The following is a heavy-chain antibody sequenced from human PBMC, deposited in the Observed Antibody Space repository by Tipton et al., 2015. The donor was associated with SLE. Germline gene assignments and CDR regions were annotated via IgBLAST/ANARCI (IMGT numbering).Heavy chain of an antibody. V-gene: IGHV3-21*03. D-gene: IGHD4-17*01. Sequence: GSLRLSCAAPGFTFSSYSMNWVRQAPGKGLEWVSSISSSSSYIYYADSVKGRFTISRDNAKNSLYLQMNSLRAEDTAVYYCARGPGRNDYGDYFDYWGQGTLVTVSS. CDR1: GFTFSSYS. CDR2: ISSSSSYI. J-gene: IGHJ4*02. CDR3: ARGPGRNDYGDYFDY.